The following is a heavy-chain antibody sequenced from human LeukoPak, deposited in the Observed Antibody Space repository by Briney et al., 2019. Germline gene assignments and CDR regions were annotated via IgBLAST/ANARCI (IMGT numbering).Heavy chain of an antibody. V-gene: IGHV4-59*08. J-gene: IGHJ3*01. CDR3: ARHEGHCSGGNCYSNAFDV. D-gene: IGHD2-15*01. Sequence: PSETLSLTCTVSRGSISPYYWSWIRRPPGKGLEWIGYIFHSGSTKYNPSLKSRVTISLDTSKKQLSLKLTSVTATDTAVYFCARHEGHCSGGNCYSNAFDVWGQGTMVTVSS. CDR2: IFHSGST. CDR1: RGSISPYY.